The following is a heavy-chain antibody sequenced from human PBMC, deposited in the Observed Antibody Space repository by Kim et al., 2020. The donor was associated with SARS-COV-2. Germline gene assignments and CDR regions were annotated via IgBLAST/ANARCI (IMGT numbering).Heavy chain of an antibody. CDR1: GGSISSYY. V-gene: IGHV4-59*08. Sequence: SETLSLTCTVSGGSISSYYWSWIRQPPGKGLEWIGYIYYSGSTNYNPSLKSRVTISVDTSKNQFSLKLSSVTAADTSVYYCARHILTGYWGFDYWGQGTLVTVSS. D-gene: IGHD3-9*01. CDR2: IYYSGST. CDR3: ARHILTGYWGFDY. J-gene: IGHJ4*02.